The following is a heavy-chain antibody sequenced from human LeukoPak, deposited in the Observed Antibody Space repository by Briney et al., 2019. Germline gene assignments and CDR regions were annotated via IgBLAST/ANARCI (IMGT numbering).Heavy chain of an antibody. V-gene: IGHV3-23*01. J-gene: IGHJ4*02. CDR3: AKDFTAVAAPAPYFDY. CDR1: GFTFSSYA. CDR2: ISGSGGST. Sequence: GGSLRPSCAASGFTFSSYAMSWDRQAPGKGLEGVSAISGSGGSTSYADSVKGRFTISRDNSKNTLYLQMNSLRAEDTAVYYCAKDFTAVAAPAPYFDYWGQGTLVTVSS. D-gene: IGHD6-19*01.